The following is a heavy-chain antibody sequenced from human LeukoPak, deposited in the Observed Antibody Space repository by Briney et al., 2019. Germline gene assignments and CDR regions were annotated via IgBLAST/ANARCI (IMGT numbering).Heavy chain of an antibody. CDR3: ARYYDSSGYRYYFDY. V-gene: IGHV4-31*03. Sequence: SETLSLTCTVSGGSISSGGYYWSWIRQHPGKGLEWIGYIYYSGSTYYNPSLKSRVTISVDTSKNQFSLKLSSVTAADTAVYYCARYYDSSGYRYYFDYWGQGTLVTVSS. J-gene: IGHJ4*02. CDR1: GGSISSGGYY. CDR2: IYYSGST. D-gene: IGHD3-22*01.